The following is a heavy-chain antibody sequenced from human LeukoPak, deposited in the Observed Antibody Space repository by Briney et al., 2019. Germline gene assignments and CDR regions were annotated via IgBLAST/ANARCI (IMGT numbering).Heavy chain of an antibody. CDR3: ARDSTIFTV. D-gene: IGHD3-9*01. J-gene: IGHJ4*02. CDR2: IYYSGST. V-gene: IGHV4-39*07. CDR1: GGSISSRTYY. Sequence: SETLSLTCTVSGGSISSRTYYWGWIRQPPGKGLEWIGSIYYSGSTYYNPSLKSRVTISVDTSKNQFSLKLSSVTAADTAVYYCARDSTIFTVWGQGTLVTVSS.